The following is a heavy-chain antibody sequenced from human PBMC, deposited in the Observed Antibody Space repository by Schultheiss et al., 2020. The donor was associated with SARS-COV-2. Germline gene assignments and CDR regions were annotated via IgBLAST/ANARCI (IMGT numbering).Heavy chain of an antibody. Sequence: GESLKISCAASGLTFSRFGMHWVRQAPGKGLEWMATISYDGSISYYADSVKGRFTISRDNSRNTLYLQMHILRAQDTAVYYCARGAVAGDDAFDIWGQGTPVTVSS. CDR2: ISYDGSIS. CDR3: ARGAVAGDDAFDI. D-gene: IGHD6-19*01. V-gene: IGHV3-30*03. CDR1: GLTFSRFG. J-gene: IGHJ3*02.